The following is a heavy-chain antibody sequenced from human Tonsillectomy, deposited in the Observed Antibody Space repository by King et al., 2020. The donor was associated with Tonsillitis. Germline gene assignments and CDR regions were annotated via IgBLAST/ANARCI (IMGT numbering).Heavy chain of an antibody. V-gene: IGHV3-20*04. D-gene: IGHD6-19*01. CDR2: INWNGGST. CDR1: GFTFDDNG. J-gene: IGHJ4*02. CDR3: ARVGSKQWLVPDYFDY. Sequence: VQLVESGGGVVRPGGSLRLSCAASGFTFDDNGMSWVRQAPGKGPEWVSGINWNGGSTGYADSVKGRFTISRDNAKNSLYLQVNSLRAEDTALYYCARVGSKQWLVPDYFDYWGQGTLVTVSS.